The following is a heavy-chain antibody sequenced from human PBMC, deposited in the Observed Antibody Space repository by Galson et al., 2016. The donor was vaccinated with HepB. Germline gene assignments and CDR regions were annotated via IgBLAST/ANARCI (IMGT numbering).Heavy chain of an antibody. CDR2: IKGEADGGTT. CDR1: GLTFTNAW. J-gene: IGHJ4*02. V-gene: IGHV3-15*01. CDR3: ATVKLTTWYSFDS. Sequence: SLRLSCAASGLTFTNAWMTWVRQAPGKGLEWVGRIKGEADGGTTYYAAPVKGRFYISRDDSTHTLFLHMNSLRVEDGAVYYCATVKLTTWYSFDSWGQGTLVTVSS. D-gene: IGHD2-2*01.